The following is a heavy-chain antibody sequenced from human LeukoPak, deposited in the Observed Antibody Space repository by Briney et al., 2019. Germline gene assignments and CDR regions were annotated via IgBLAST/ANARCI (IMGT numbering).Heavy chain of an antibody. CDR1: GFTFSSYG. D-gene: IGHD3-22*01. J-gene: IGHJ6*02. CDR3: AKAYRLPYYYDSLEKPPQYYYYGMDV. Sequence: PGRSLRLSCAASGFTFSSYGIHWVRQAPGKGLEWVAVISYDGSNKYYADSVKGRFTISRDNSKNTLYLQMNSLRAEDTAVYYCAKAYRLPYYYDSLEKPPQYYYYGMDVWGQGTTVTVSS. V-gene: IGHV3-30*18. CDR2: ISYDGSNK.